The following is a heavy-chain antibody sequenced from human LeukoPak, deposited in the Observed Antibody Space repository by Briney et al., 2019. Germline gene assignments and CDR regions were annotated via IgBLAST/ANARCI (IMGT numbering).Heavy chain of an antibody. D-gene: IGHD1-26*01. CDR3: AKDNTLYSGSYYFDY. V-gene: IGHV3-9*01. J-gene: IGHJ4*02. CDR2: ISWNSGSI. CDR1: GFTFDDYA. Sequence: GGSLRLSCAASGFTFDDYAMHWVRQAPGKGLEWVSGISWNSGSIGYADSVKGRFTISRDNAKNSLYLQMNSLRTEDTALYYCAKDNTLYSGSYYFDYWGQGTLVTVST.